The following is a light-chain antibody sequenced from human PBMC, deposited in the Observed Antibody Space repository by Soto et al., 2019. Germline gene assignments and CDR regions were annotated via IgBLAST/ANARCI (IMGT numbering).Light chain of an antibody. CDR3: QHRKNWQVT. J-gene: IGKJ5*01. V-gene: IGKV3-11*01. CDR2: DAS. Sequence: EIVFTQSPFTLSLSPGERATLSCRASQSVSSYLAWYQQKPGQAPRLLIYDASNRATGIPARFSGSGSGTDFTLTISSLEPEDFAVYYCQHRKNWQVTFGQGTRLEIK. CDR1: QSVSSY.